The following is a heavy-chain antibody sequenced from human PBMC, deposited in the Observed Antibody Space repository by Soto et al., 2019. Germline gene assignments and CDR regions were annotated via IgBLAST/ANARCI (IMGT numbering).Heavy chain of an antibody. J-gene: IGHJ3*02. CDR2: IYHSGST. Sequence: QPPGKGLEWIGEIYHSGSTNYNPSLKSRVTISVDKSKNQFSLKLSSVTALDTAVYYCARVLGNDAFDIWGQGTMVTVS. D-gene: IGHD3-3*02. CDR3: ARVLGNDAFDI. V-gene: IGHV4-4*02.